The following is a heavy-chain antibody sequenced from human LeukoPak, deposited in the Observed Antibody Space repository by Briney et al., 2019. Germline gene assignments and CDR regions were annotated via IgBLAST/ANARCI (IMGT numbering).Heavy chain of an antibody. Sequence: GGSLRLSCAASGFTFSSYGMHWVRQAPGKGLEWVAIISYDGSNEYYADSVKGRFTISRDNSKNTLYLQMNTLRADDTAAYYCAKDHGSSDWYYFDYWGQGTLVTVSS. V-gene: IGHV3-30*19. J-gene: IGHJ4*02. CDR2: ISYDGSNE. CDR1: GFTFSSYG. D-gene: IGHD6-13*01. CDR3: AKDHGSSDWYYFDY.